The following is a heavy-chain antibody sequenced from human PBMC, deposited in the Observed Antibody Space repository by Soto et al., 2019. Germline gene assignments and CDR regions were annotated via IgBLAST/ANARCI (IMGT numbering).Heavy chain of an antibody. CDR3: ARSGLALPYSASHWFDP. Sequence: GRSMRLSCAASGFTFSTYGMNWVRQARGKGLEWLSSISDSGHYIYYADSVKGRFTISRDNAKNSLFLQMNSLRGEDTAVYYCARSGLALPYSASHWFDPWGHGTLVTVSS. CDR2: ISDSGHYI. CDR1: GFTFSTYG. J-gene: IGHJ5*02. D-gene: IGHD3-22*01. V-gene: IGHV3-21*01.